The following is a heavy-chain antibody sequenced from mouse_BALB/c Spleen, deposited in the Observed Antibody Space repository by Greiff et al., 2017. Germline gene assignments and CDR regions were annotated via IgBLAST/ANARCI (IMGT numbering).Heavy chain of an antibody. V-gene: IGHV1S81*02. CDR2: INPSNGRT. Sequence: VQLQQPGAELVKPGASVKLSCKASGYTFTSYWMHWVKQRPGQGLEWIGEINPSNGRTNYNEKFKSKATLTVDKSSSTAYMQLSSLTSEDSAVYYSARGDYYAMDYWGQGTSVTVSS. CDR1: GYTFTSYW. J-gene: IGHJ4*01. CDR3: ARGDYYAMDY.